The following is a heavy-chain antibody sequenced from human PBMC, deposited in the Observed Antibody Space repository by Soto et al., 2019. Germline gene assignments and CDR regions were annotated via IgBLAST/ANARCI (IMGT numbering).Heavy chain of an antibody. CDR1: GFTFRNYG. D-gene: IGHD3-22*01. V-gene: IGHV3-48*01. CDR2: IGIGSSTK. CDR3: ARDQLYYNDISGRPLNAFDV. J-gene: IGHJ3*01. Sequence: GGSLRLSCAASGFTFRNYGMNWVRQAPGKGXEWVSYIGIGSSTKYYADSVKGRFTISRDNAKNSLYLQMNSLRAEDTAVYYCARDQLYYNDISGRPLNAFDVWGQGTMVTVSS.